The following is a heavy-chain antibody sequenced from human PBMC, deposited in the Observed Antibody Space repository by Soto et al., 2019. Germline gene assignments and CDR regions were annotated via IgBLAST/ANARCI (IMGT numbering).Heavy chain of an antibody. Sequence: QLQLQESGPGLVKPSETLSLTCTVSGGSISSTGSYWGWIRQPPGKGLEWIGSVYYSGSTYHSPSLKSRVTMSEATSKNQFSLKLSSVTAADTAVYYCARHTYSVDYWGQGTLVTVSS. D-gene: IGHD2-15*01. V-gene: IGHV4-39*01. J-gene: IGHJ4*02. CDR1: GGSISSTGSY. CDR2: VYYSGST. CDR3: ARHTYSVDY.